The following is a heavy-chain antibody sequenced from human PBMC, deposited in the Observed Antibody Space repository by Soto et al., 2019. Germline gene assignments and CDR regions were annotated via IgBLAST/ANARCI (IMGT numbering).Heavy chain of an antibody. J-gene: IGHJ4*02. D-gene: IGHD5-12*01. V-gene: IGHV4-59*08. CDR3: ARHRVVYSGYDLIDY. CDR2: IYYSGST. CDR1: GGSISSYY. Sequence: SETLSLTCTVSGGSISSYYWSWIRQPPGKGLEWIGYIYYSGSTNYNPSLKSRVTISVDTSKNQFSLKLSSVTAADTAVYYCARHRVVYSGYDLIDYWGQGTLVTVSS.